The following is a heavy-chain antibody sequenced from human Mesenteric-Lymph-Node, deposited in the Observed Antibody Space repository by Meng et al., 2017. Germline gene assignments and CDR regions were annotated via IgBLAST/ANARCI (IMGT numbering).Heavy chain of an antibody. V-gene: IGHV3-43*01. CDR1: GFTFDDYT. CDR3: SKGDNGGNSLDY. CDR2: ISWDGSIT. D-gene: IGHD4-23*01. J-gene: IGHJ4*02. Sequence: GESLKISCAASGFTFDDYTMHWVRQVPGKGLEWVSLISWDGSITSYADSVKGRFTISRDNSKSSLYLQMNSLRTEDTALYYCSKGDNGGNSLDYWGQGTLVTVSS.